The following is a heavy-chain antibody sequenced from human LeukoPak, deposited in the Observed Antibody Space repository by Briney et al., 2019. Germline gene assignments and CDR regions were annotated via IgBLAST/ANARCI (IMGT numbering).Heavy chain of an antibody. V-gene: IGHV4-31*03. CDR2: IYYSGST. J-gene: IGHJ4*02. D-gene: IGHD4-11*01. CDR3: ASGGSNSGDY. CDR1: GGSISSGGYY. Sequence: SETLSLTCTVYGGSISSGGYYWSWIRQHPGKGLEWIGYIYYSGSTYYNPSLKSRVTISVDTSKNQFSLKLSSVTAADTAVYYCASGGSNSGDYWGQGTLVTVSS.